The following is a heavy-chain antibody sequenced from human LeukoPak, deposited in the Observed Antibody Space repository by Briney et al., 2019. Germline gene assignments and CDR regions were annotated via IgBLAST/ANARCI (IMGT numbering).Heavy chain of an antibody. Sequence: PSETLSLTCAVSGYSVGSAYYWVWIRQPPGKGLEWLGTISHNGNAYYNPSLKSRLTMSVDTSKNQFSLNLNSVTAADTAVYFCARDPNWDSWFDPWGQGALVTVSS. CDR3: ARDPNWDSWFDP. J-gene: IGHJ5*02. CDR1: GYSVGSAYY. V-gene: IGHV4-38-2*01. D-gene: IGHD3-16*01. CDR2: ISHNGNA.